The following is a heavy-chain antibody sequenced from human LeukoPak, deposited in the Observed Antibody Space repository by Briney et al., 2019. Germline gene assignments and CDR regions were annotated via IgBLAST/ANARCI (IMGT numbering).Heavy chain of an antibody. J-gene: IGHJ6*02. CDR3: ARDDLTGNHGVDV. Sequence: KSSETLSLTCTVSGGSISSYYWSWIRQPPGKGLEWIGYIYYSGSTNYNPSLKSRVTISIDTSRNQFSLKLSSVTAADTAVYYCARDDLTGNHGVDVWGQGTTVTVSS. CDR1: GGSISSYY. D-gene: IGHD7-27*01. V-gene: IGHV4-59*12. CDR2: IYYSGST.